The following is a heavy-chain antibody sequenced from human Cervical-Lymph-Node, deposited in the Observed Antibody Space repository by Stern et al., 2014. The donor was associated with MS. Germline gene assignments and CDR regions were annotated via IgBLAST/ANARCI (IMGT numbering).Heavy chain of an antibody. V-gene: IGHV3-30*03. D-gene: IGHD2-21*01. J-gene: IGHJ6*02. CDR2: LSYDENNE. CDR3: ARAYCGGDCYTDYYYGMDV. CDR1: GFTLSIYG. Sequence: VQLLESGGGVVQPGRSLRLSCVASGFTLSIYGMHWVRQVPGKGLGWVAGLSYDENNEYYADSVKGRFTVSRDKYKNTLFLQMNSLRAEDTALYYCARAYCGGDCYTDYYYGMDVWGQGTMVTVSS.